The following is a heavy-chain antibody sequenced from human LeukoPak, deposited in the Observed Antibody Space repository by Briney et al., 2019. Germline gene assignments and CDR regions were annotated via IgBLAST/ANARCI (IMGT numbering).Heavy chain of an antibody. CDR2: IIPILGIA. J-gene: IGHJ4*02. V-gene: IGHV1-69*04. CDR3: ATGSYYPTDYDY. D-gene: IGHD1-26*01. CDR1: GGTFSSYA. Sequence: SVKVSCKASGGTFSSYAISWVRQAPGQGLEWMGRIIPILGIANYAQKFQGRVTMTEDTSTDTAYMELSSLRSEDTAVYYCATGSYYPTDYDYWGQGTLVTVSS.